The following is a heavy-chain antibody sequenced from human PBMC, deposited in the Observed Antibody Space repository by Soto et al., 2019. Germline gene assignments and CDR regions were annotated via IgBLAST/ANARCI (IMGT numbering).Heavy chain of an antibody. D-gene: IGHD6-13*01. CDR2: INYNSGSV. J-gene: IGHJ4*02. Sequence: EVQLVESGGGWVQPGRSPRLSCAASGFTFDVYAMHWVRQAPGKGLEWVSGINYNSGSVGYADSVKGRFTISRDNAKNSLHLQMNSLRAEDTAVYYCAKDISLRGWVYLVVEYWGQGTLVTVSP. CDR1: GFTFDVYA. CDR3: AKDISLRGWVYLVVEY. V-gene: IGHV3-9*01.